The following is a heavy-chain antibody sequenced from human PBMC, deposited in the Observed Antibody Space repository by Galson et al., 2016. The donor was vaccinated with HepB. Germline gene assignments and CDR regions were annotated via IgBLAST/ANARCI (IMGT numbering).Heavy chain of an antibody. CDR2: IYHSGST. V-gene: IGHV4-4*02. CDR3: ARAPYRAPDF. J-gene: IGHJ4*02. CDR1: GASINSNYW. Sequence: SETLSLTCAVSGASINSNYWWSWVRQPPGKELEWIGEIYHSGSTNYNPSLKSRVAISVDKSKNQFSLKLTSVTAADTAVYYCARAPYRAPDFWGQGTLVTVSS. D-gene: IGHD4-11*01.